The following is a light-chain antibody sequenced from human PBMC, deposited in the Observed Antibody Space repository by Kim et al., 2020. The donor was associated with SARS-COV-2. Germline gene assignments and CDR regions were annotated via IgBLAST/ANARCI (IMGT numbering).Light chain of an antibody. CDR2: GAS. CDR1: QSVSSN. Sequence: SPWERATLSCRASQSVSSNLAWYQQKPGQAPRLLIYGASTRATGIPARFSGSGSGTEFTLTISSQQSEDFAVYYCQQYNNWPPITFGQGTRLEIK. V-gene: IGKV3-15*01. J-gene: IGKJ5*01. CDR3: QQYNNWPPIT.